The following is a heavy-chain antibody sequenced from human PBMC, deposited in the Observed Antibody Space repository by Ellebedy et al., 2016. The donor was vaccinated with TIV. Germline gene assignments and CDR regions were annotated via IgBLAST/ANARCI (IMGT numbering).Heavy chain of an antibody. Sequence: MPSETLSLTCSVSGGSISSYYWSWIRPPAGKVLEWIGRIYTSGSTNYNPSLKSRVTMSVDTSKNQFSLNLSSVTAADTAVYYCVRVLRRPNGTFDIWGQGTMVTVSS. V-gene: IGHV4-4*07. D-gene: IGHD1-26*01. J-gene: IGHJ3*02. CDR3: VRVLRRPNGTFDI. CDR2: IYTSGST. CDR1: GGSISSYY.